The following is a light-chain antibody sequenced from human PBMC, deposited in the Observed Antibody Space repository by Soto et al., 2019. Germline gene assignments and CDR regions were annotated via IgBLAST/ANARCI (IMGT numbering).Light chain of an antibody. V-gene: IGLV4-69*01. CDR2: LNRDGSH. Sequence: QAVVTQSPSASASLGASVKLTCTLSSGHSNYAIAWHPQQPEKGPRYLMKLNRDGSHSKGDGIPNRFSGSSSGAERYLTISSLQSEDEADYYCQTWGTGIVIFGGGTKVTVL. CDR1: SGHSNYA. CDR3: QTWGTGIVI. J-gene: IGLJ2*01.